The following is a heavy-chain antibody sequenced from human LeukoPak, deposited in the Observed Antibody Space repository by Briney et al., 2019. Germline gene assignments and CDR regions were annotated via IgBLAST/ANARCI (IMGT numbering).Heavy chain of an antibody. Sequence: GRSLRLSCAAPGFTFSSYAMHWVRQAPGKGLEWVAVISYDGSNKYYADSVKGRFTISRDNSKNTLYLQMNSLRAEDTAVYYCARPMTTVTTYYYYYGMDVWGQGTTVTVSS. V-gene: IGHV3-30-3*01. D-gene: IGHD4-11*01. CDR1: GFTFSSYA. CDR3: ARPMTTVTTYYYYYGMDV. CDR2: ISYDGSNK. J-gene: IGHJ6*02.